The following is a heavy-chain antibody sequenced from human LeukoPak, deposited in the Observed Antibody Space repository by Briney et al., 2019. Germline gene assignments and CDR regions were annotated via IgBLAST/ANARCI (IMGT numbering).Heavy chain of an antibody. V-gene: IGHV1-2*02. D-gene: IGHD3-10*01. Sequence: ASVKVSCKASGYTFTDYFLHWVRQAPGQGLEWKGWISPNSGGTDYAQKFHGRVTMTRDTSISTAYMELSRVRSDDTAVYYCARDKDGSLDAFDIWGQGTMVTVAS. CDR2: ISPNSGGT. CDR3: ARDKDGSLDAFDI. J-gene: IGHJ3*02. CDR1: GYTFTDYF.